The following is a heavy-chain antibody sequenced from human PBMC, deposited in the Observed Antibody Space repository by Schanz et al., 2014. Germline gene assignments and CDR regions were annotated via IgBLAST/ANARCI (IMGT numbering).Heavy chain of an antibody. CDR2: IDGKSTTV. CDR1: GFAFSSYS. CDR3: ARDTSYGMDV. V-gene: IGHV3-48*01. Sequence: QLVGSGGGLIQPGGSLRLSCTASGFAFSSYSMNWVRQAPGKGLEWVSYIDGKSTTVYYADSVKGRFTVSRDNARNSLYLHMNTLGAEDTAVFYCARDTSYGMDVWGQGTTVTVSS. J-gene: IGHJ6*02.